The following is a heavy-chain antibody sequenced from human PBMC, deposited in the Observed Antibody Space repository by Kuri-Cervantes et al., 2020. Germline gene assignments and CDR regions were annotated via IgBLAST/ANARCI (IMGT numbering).Heavy chain of an antibody. D-gene: IGHD3-9*01. CDR3: ARGDVLRYFDWFSTNYYYYYGMDV. Sequence: GESLKISCAASGFTFSSYAMSWVRQAPGKGLEWVSAISGSGGGTYYADSVKGRFTISRDNSKNTLYLQMNSLRAEDTAVYYCARGDVLRYFDWFSTNYYYYYGMDVWGQGATVTVSS. CDR1: GFTFSSYA. CDR2: ISGSGGGT. V-gene: IGHV3-23*01. J-gene: IGHJ6*02.